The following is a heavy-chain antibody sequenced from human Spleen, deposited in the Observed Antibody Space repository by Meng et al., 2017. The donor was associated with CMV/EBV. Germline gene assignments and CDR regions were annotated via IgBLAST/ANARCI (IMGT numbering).Heavy chain of an antibody. Sequence: GESLKISCLASGFTFDSYAVSWVRQAPGTGLEWVAGISGIGDRTFYADSVKGRFTISRDNSKNTLYLQMNSLRAEDTAVYYCAKDPPMNIVVVPAALNGFDYWGQGTLVTVSS. D-gene: IGHD2-2*01. CDR3: AKDPPMNIVVVPAALNGFDY. J-gene: IGHJ4*02. CDR1: GFTFDSYA. V-gene: IGHV3-23*01. CDR2: ISGIGDRT.